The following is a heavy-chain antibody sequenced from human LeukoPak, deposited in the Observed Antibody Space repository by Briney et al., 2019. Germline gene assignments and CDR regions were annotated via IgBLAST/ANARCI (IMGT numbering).Heavy chain of an antibody. CDR1: GFTVSSNY. Sequence: GGSLRLSCAASGFTVSSNYMSWVRQAPGKGLEWVSVIYSGGSTYYADSVKGRFTISRDNAKSSLYLQMNSLRAEDTAVYYCARYQGNGYNYFDYWGQGTLVTVSS. V-gene: IGHV3-66*01. CDR3: ARYQGNGYNYFDY. D-gene: IGHD5-24*01. CDR2: IYSGGST. J-gene: IGHJ4*02.